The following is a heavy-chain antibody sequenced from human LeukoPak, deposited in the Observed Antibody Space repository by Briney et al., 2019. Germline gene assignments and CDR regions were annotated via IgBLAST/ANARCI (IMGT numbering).Heavy chain of an antibody. V-gene: IGHV4-39*07. D-gene: IGHD1-7*01. CDR1: GGSISSSSYY. CDR2: FSSGGSA. Sequence: SETLSLTCIVPGGSISSSSYYWAWFRQSPGKGLEWIGTFSSGGSAYYNPSLTSRVSISKDTSDNQFSLRLYSVTAADTAVYYCARKQTGTMYDVWGQGTQVTVSS. J-gene: IGHJ4*02. CDR3: ARKQTGTMYDV.